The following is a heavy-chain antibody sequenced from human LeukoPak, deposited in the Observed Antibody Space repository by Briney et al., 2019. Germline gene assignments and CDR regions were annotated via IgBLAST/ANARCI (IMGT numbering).Heavy chain of an antibody. CDR3: ARDSPLGWAFDI. V-gene: IGHV3-21*01. Sequence: GGSLRLSCAAPGFTFASYSMNWVRQAPGEGLERGSSISSSGSYKYYADSVKGRFTISRDNAKNSLYLQMNSLRAEDTAVYYCARDSPLGWAFDIWGQGTMVTVSS. CDR1: GFTFASYS. CDR2: ISSSGSYK. J-gene: IGHJ3*02. D-gene: IGHD2-15*01.